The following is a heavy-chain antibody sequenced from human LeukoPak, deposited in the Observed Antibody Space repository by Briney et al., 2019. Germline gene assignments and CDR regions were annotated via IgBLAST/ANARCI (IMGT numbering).Heavy chain of an antibody. CDR1: GGSFSGYY. Sequence: PSETLSLTCAVYGGSFSGYYWSWIRQPPGKGLEWIGEINHSGSTNYNPSLKSRVTISVDTSKNQFSLKLSSVTAADTAVYYCARGRGNIVVVPVYFDYWGQGTLVTVSS. V-gene: IGHV4-34*01. CDR2: INHSGST. J-gene: IGHJ4*02. D-gene: IGHD2-2*01. CDR3: ARGRGNIVVVPVYFDY.